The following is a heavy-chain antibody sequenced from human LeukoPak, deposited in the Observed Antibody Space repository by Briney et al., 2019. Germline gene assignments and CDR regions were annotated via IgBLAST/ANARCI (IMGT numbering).Heavy chain of an antibody. CDR1: GYIFNTYW. CDR2: IYPGDSDT. V-gene: IGHV5-51*01. D-gene: IGHD3-22*01. CDR3: ARPNITSYYDSRGSDAFDV. Sequence: GESLKISCKGSGYIFNTYWIAWVRQVPGKGLEWMGIIYPGDSDTRYSPSFQAQVTISADKSVSTAYLHWSSLKASYTAIYYRARPNITSYYDSRGSDAFDVWGQGTMVTVSS. J-gene: IGHJ3*01.